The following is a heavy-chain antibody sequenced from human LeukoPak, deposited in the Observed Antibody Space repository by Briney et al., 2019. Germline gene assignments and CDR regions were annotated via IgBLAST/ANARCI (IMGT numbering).Heavy chain of an antibody. CDR2: LYYSGST. CDR1: GDSINAYY. CDR3: ARVRPLYYDFWSGYPGAFDI. D-gene: IGHD3-3*01. Sequence: SETLSLTCTVSGDSINAYYWSWIRQPPGKGLEWIGYLYYSGSTNYNPSLKSRVTISVDTSKNQFSLKLSSVTAADTAVYYCARVRPLYYDFWSGYPGAFDIWGQGTMVTVSS. J-gene: IGHJ3*02. V-gene: IGHV4-59*01.